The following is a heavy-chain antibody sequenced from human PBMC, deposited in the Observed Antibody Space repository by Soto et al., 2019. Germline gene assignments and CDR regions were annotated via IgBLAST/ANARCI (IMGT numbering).Heavy chain of an antibody. CDR2: INPNSGGT. CDR3: ARMSDSGYDLNAFDI. CDR1: GYTFTGYY. J-gene: IGHJ3*02. D-gene: IGHD5-12*01. Sequence: ASVKVSCKASGYTFTGYYMHWVRQAPGQGLEWMGWINPNSGGTNYAQKFQGWVTMTRDTSISTAYMEPSRLRSDDTAVYYCARMSDSGYDLNAFDIWGQGTMVTVSS. V-gene: IGHV1-2*04.